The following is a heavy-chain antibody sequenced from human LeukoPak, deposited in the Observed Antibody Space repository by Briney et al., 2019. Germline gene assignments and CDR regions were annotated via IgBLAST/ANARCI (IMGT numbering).Heavy chain of an antibody. Sequence: ASVKVSCKASGGTFSSYAISWVRQAPGQGLEWMGGIIPIFGTANYAQKFQGRVTITADESTSTAYMELSSLRSEDTAVYYCARSIAVAGTFDYWGQGTLVTVSS. CDR1: GGTFSSYA. CDR2: IIPIFGTA. D-gene: IGHD6-19*01. V-gene: IGHV1-69*13. CDR3: ARSIAVAGTFDY. J-gene: IGHJ4*02.